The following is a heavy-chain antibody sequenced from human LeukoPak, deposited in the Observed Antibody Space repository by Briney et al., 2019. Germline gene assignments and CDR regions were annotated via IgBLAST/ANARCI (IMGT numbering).Heavy chain of an antibody. V-gene: IGHV1-2*02. CDR3: ARDRSNTAMDYYFDY. D-gene: IGHD5-18*01. CDR2: INPNSGGT. Sequence: GASVKVSCKASGYTFTSYGISWVRQAPGQGLEWMGWINPNSGGTNYAQKFQGRVTMTRDTSISTAYMELSRLRSDDTAVYYCARDRSNTAMDYYFDYWGQGTLVTVSS. CDR1: GYTFTSYG. J-gene: IGHJ4*02.